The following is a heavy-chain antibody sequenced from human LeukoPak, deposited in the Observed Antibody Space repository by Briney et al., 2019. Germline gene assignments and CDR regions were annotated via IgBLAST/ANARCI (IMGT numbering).Heavy chain of an antibody. CDR2: ITTSSYI. J-gene: IGHJ1*01. V-gene: IGHV3-21*04. CDR3: ARDDPVVTEYFQH. CDR1: GFTFSSYA. Sequence: GSLRLSCAASGFTFSSYAMTWVRQAPGKGLEWVSSITTSSYIYYADSVKGRFTISRDNAKNSLYLQMNSLRAEDTAVYYCARDDPVVTEYFQHWGQGTLVTVSS. D-gene: IGHD3-22*01.